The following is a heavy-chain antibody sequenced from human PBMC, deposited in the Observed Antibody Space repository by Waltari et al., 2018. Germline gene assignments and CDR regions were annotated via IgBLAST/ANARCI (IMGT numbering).Heavy chain of an antibody. CDR2: ISSSSSYI. V-gene: IGHV3-21*01. D-gene: IGHD4-17*01. CDR1: GFTFSSSS. Sequence: EVQLVESGGGLVKPGGSLRLSCAASGFTFSSSSMNWVRPAPGKGLEWVSSISSSSSYIYYADSVKGRFTISRDNAKNSLYLQMNSLRAEDTAVYYCARDLLDDYGDYWGDYWGQGTLVTVSS. J-gene: IGHJ4*02. CDR3: ARDLLDDYGDYWGDY.